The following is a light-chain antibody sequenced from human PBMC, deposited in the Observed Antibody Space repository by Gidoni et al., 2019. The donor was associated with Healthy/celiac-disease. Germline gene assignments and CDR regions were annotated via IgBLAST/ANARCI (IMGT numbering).Light chain of an antibody. V-gene: IGKV1-39*01. CDR2: AAS. J-gene: IGKJ1*01. Sequence: QMTQSPSSLSASVGDRVTITFRASQSISSYLNWYQQKPGKAPKLLIYAASSLQSGVPSRFSGSGSGTDFTLTISSLQPEDFATYYCQQSDSTPWTFGQGTKVEIK. CDR3: QQSDSTPWT. CDR1: QSISSY.